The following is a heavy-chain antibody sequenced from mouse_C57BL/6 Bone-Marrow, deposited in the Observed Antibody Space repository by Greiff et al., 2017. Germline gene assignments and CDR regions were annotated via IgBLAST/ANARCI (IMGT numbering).Heavy chain of an antibody. V-gene: IGHV1-80*01. J-gene: IGHJ2*01. CDR3: ARRGGGYGCDY. CDR1: GYAFSSYW. D-gene: IGHD2-10*02. CDR2: IYPGDGDT. Sequence: QVHVKQSGAELVKPGASVKISCKASGYAFSSYWMNWVKQRPGKGLEWIGQIYPGDGDTNYNGKFKGKATLTADKSSSTAYMQLSSLTSEDSAVYFWARRGGGYGCDYWGQGTTLTVSS.